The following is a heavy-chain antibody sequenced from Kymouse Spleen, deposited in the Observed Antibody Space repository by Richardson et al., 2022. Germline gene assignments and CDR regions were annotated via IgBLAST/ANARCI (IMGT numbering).Heavy chain of an antibody. D-gene: IGHD6-13*01. V-gene: IGHV3-33*01. J-gene: IGHJ4*02. CDR1: GFTFSSYG. Sequence: QVQLVESGGGVVQPGRSLRLSCAASGFTFSSYGMHWVRQAPGKGLEWVAVIWYDGSNKYYADSVKGRFTISRDNSKNTLYLQMNSLRAEDTAVYYCARDGVAAAHFDYWGQGTLVTVSS. CDR2: IWYDGSNK. CDR3: ARDGVAAAHFDY.